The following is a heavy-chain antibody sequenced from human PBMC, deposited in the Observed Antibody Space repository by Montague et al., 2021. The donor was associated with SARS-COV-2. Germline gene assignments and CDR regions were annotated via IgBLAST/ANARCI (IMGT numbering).Heavy chain of an antibody. D-gene: IGHD6-19*01. J-gene: IGHJ3*01. CDR2: IYYGGST. CDR3: ARHKDVSGWYEDAFDV. CDR1: GGSISGSNYY. Sequence: SETLSLTCSVSGGSISGSNYYWGRIRQPPGKGLEWIGSIYYGGSTYYNPSLKSRFTIPVDSSKNHFSLNLTSVTAADTAVYYCARHKDVSGWYEDAFDVWGPGTTVIVSS. V-gene: IGHV4-39*02.